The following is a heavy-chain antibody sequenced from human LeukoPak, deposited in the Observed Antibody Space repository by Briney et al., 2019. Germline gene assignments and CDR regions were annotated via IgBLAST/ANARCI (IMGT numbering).Heavy chain of an antibody. CDR3: AKDNRRAHSIYNWFDA. V-gene: IGHV3-33*06. D-gene: IGHD2/OR15-2a*01. CDR2: IWYDRSNK. Sequence: RTLRLSCAASGFTFSSYGMHWVRQAPGKGLEWVAVIWYDRSNKYYADSVKGRFTISGDNSKNTLYLQMNSLRAEDTAVYYCAKDNRRAHSIYNWFDAWGQGTLVTVSS. CDR1: GFTFSSYG. J-gene: IGHJ5*02.